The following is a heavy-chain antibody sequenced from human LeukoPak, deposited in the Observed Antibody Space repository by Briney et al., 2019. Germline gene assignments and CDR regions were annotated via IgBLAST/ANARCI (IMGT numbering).Heavy chain of an antibody. CDR1: GFTFRSYS. CDR2: ISSSSSYI. D-gene: IGHD5-18*01. Sequence: GSLRLSCAASGFTFRSYSMNWVRQGPGEGLEGVSSISSSSSYIYYADSVKGRFTISRDNAKNSLYLQMNSLRAEDTAVHYCARTRDTAMEFDYWGQGALVTVSS. V-gene: IGHV3-21*01. CDR3: ARTRDTAMEFDY. J-gene: IGHJ4*02.